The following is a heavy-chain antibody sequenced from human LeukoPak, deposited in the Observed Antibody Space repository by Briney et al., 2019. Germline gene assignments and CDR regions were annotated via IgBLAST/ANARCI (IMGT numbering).Heavy chain of an antibody. CDR2: INPNSGGT. CDR3: ARDHHENIAAVGTXYYYGMDV. J-gene: IGHJ6*02. D-gene: IGHD6-13*01. V-gene: IGHV1-2*02. CDR1: GYTFTGYY. Sequence: ASVKVSCKASGYTFTGYYMHWVRQAPGQGLEWRGWINPNSGGTNYAHKFQGRVTMTRDTSISTAYMALSRLRSDDTAVSYCARDHHENIAAVGTXYYYGMDVWGQGTTVTVSS.